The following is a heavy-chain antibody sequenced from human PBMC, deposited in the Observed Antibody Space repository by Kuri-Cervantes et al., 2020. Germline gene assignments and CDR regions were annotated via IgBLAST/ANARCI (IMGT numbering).Heavy chain of an antibody. J-gene: IGHJ4*02. CDR1: GFTFSSYS. CDR2: ISSSSSYI. CDR3: ARFLYLGNFDY. D-gene: IGHD1-14*01. Sequence: GESLKISRAASGFTFSSYSMNWVRQAPGKGLEWVSSISSSSSYIYYADSVKGRFTISRDNAKNSLYLQMNSLRAEDTAVYYCARFLYLGNFDYWGQGTLVTVSS. V-gene: IGHV3-21*03.